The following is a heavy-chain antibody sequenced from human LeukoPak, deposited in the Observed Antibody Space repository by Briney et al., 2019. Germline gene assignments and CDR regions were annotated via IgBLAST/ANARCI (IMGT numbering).Heavy chain of an antibody. CDR3: ARFRGSYAGIDY. J-gene: IGHJ4*02. CDR2: ISSSSSYI. V-gene: IGHV3-21*01. D-gene: IGHD1-26*01. CDR1: GFTFSSHA. Sequence: PGGSLRLSCAASGFTFSSHAMGWVRQAPGKGLEWVSPISSSSSYIYYADSVKGRFTISRDNAKNSLYLQMNSLRAEDTAVYYCARFRGSYAGIDYWGQGTLVTVSS.